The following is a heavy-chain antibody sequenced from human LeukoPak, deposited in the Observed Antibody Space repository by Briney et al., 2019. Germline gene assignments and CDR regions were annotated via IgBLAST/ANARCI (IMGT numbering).Heavy chain of an antibody. CDR3: ARASLWFGDPRPDAFDS. CDR1: GDSISSGGYY. CDR2: IYYSGST. V-gene: IGHV4-31*11. J-gene: IGHJ3*02. Sequence: PSRTLSLTCGASGDSISSGGYYWSWIRQHPGKGLEWIGYIYYSGSTYYDPSLKSRVTISVDTSKNQFSLKLSSVTAADTAVYYCARASLWFGDPRPDAFDSWGQGTMVTVSS. D-gene: IGHD3-10*01.